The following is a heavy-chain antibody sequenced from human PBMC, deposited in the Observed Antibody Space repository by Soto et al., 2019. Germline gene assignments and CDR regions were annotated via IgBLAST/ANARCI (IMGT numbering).Heavy chain of an antibody. CDR2: IYYSGST. CDR1: GGSIGSYY. D-gene: IGHD3-3*01. J-gene: IGHJ4*02. V-gene: IGHV4-59*01. Sequence: SETLSLTCTVSGGSIGSYYWSWIRQPPGKGLEWIGYIYYSGSTNYNPSLKSRVTISVDTSKNQFSLKLSSVTAADTAVYYCARAQNDFWSGYFEGYYFDYWGQGTLVTVSS. CDR3: ARAQNDFWSGYFEGYYFDY.